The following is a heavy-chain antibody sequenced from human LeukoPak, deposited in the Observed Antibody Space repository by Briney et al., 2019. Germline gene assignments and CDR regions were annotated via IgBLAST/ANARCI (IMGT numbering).Heavy chain of an antibody. J-gene: IGHJ4*02. CDR1: GFAFRNQA. Sequence: GGSLRLSCAASGFAFRNQAMGWVHQAPGKGLEWVSVISDSSTLTYYADSVKGRFTISRDNSQNTLFLQMNSLRAEDTAVYYCAKDYRRTDGWDFFDYWGQGALVTVSS. D-gene: IGHD5-24*01. CDR2: ISDSSTLT. V-gene: IGHV3-23*01. CDR3: AKDYRRTDGWDFFDY.